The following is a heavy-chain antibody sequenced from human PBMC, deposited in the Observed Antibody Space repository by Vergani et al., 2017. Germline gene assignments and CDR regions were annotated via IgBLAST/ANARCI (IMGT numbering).Heavy chain of an antibody. Sequence: EVQLLESGGGLVQPGGSLRLSCAASGFTFSSYAMSWVRQAPGKGLEWVSVIYSGGSSTYYADSVKGRFTISRDNSKNTLYLQMNSLRAEDTAVYYCAKDGLGDTRTNWSDPWGQGTLVTVSS. CDR3: AKDGLGDTRTNWSDP. J-gene: IGHJ5*02. V-gene: IGHV3-23*03. D-gene: IGHD2-21*02. CDR2: IYSGGSST. CDR1: GFTFSSYA.